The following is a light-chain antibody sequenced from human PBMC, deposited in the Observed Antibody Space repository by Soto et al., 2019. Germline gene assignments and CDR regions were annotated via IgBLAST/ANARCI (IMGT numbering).Light chain of an antibody. CDR1: SSNIGNNY. CDR2: DNN. V-gene: IGLV1-51*01. CDR3: ALWDSRLRAWL. J-gene: IGLJ3*02. Sequence: QSVLTQPPSVSAAPGQKVTISCSGGSSNIGNNYVSWYQQVAGTAPKLLIFDNNKRPSRIPHRFCGSKSGTSATLGIARIQNGEPDTYYCALWDSRLRAWLFGGGT.